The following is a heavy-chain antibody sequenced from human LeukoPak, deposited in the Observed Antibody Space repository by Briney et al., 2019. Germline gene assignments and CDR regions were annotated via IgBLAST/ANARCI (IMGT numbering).Heavy chain of an antibody. V-gene: IGHV1-46*01. J-gene: IGHJ4*02. CDR1: GYTFTSYY. D-gene: IGHD1-26*01. CDR2: INPSGGST. CDR3: ASPAGRGRYSYYFDY. Sequence: ASVKVSCKASGYTFTSYYMHWVRQAPGQGLEWMGIINPSGGSTSYAQKFQGRVTMTRGTSTSTVYMDLSSLRSEDTAVYYCASPAGRGRYSYYFDYWGQGTLVTVSS.